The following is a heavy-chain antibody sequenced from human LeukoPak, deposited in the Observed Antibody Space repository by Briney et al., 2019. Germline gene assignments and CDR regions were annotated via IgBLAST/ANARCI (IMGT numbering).Heavy chain of an antibody. CDR2: ISVYNGDT. CDR3: ARVGVPVKNDY. V-gene: IGHV1-18*01. J-gene: IGHJ4*02. CDR1: GYSFTSYG. Sequence: ASVKVSCKASGYSFTSYGFSWLRQAPGQGLEYMGWISVYNGDTNYAQKLQGRVTMTTDTSTSTAYMELRSLRSDDTAVCYCARVGVPVKNDYWGQGTLVTVSS. D-gene: IGHD2-2*01.